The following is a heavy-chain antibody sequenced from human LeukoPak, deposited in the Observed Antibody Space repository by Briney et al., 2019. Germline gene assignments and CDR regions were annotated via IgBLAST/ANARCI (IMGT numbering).Heavy chain of an antibody. D-gene: IGHD2-2*01. CDR1: GYSISSGYY. Sequence: SETLSLTCTVSGYSISSGYYWGWIRQPPGKGLEWIGSIYHSGSTYYNPSLKSRVTISVDTSKNQFSLKLSSVTAADTAVYYCARGRALSTTNFDYWGQGTLVTVSS. CDR2: IYHSGST. CDR3: ARGRALSTTNFDY. J-gene: IGHJ4*02. V-gene: IGHV4-38-2*02.